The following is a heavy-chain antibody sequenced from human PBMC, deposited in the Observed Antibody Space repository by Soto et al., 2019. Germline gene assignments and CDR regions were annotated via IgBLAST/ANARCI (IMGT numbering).Heavy chain of an antibody. D-gene: IGHD2-15*01. CDR1: GGSFSGYY. CDR3: ASAVITRCSGGSCYPEYYYYYMDV. V-gene: IGHV4-59*08. CDR2: IYYSGST. J-gene: IGHJ6*03. Sequence: PSETLSLTCAVYGGSFSGYYWSWLRQPPGKGLEWIGYIYYSGSTNYNPSLKSRVTISVDTSKNQFSLKLSSVTAADTAVYYCASAVITRCSGGSCYPEYYYYYMDVWGKGTTVTVSS.